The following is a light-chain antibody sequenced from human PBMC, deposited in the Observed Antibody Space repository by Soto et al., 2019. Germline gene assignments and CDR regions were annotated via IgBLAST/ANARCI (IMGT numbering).Light chain of an antibody. Sequence: QSALTQPASVSGSPGQSITISCTGTSSDVGGYNYVSWYQQHPGKAPKFMIYEVSNRPSGVSNRFSGSKSGNTASLTISGLQAEDEADYYCISYTSSSTWVFGGGNKVTVL. CDR3: ISYTSSSTWV. CDR2: EVS. J-gene: IGLJ3*02. CDR1: SSDVGGYNY. V-gene: IGLV2-14*01.